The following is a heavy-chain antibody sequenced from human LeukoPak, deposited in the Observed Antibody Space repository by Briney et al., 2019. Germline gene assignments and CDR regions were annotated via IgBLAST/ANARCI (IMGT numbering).Heavy chain of an antibody. CDR2: ISSSTSYI. D-gene: IGHD3-16*02. V-gene: IGHV3-21*01. J-gene: IGHJ4*02. CDR1: GFTFSSYS. Sequence: GGSLRLSCAASGFTFSSYSMNWVRQAPGKGLEWVSSISSSTSYIYYAESVKGRFTISRDNAKNSLYLQMNSLRAEDTAVYYCARVKRLGELSLYQTSFDYWGQGTLVTVSS. CDR3: ARVKRLGELSLYQTSFDY.